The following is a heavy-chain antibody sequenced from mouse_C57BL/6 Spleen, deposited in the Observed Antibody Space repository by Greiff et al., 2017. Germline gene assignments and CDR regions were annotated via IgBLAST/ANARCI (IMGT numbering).Heavy chain of an antibody. Sequence: QVQLKQPGAELVRPGSSVKLSCKASGYTFTSYWMHWVKQRPIQGLEWIGNIDPSDSETHYNQKFKEKATFTVDKSSSTAYMQLSSLTSEDSAVYYCARSGYYGRNYYAMDYWGQGTSVTVSS. CDR3: ARSGYYGRNYYAMDY. V-gene: IGHV1-52*01. CDR2: IDPSDSET. D-gene: IGHD1-1*01. CDR1: GYTFTSYW. J-gene: IGHJ4*01.